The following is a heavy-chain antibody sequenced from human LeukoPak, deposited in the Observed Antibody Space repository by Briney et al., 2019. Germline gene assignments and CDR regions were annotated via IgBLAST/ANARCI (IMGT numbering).Heavy chain of an antibody. CDR3: ARAKYWNYVGYFDY. CDR2: IYQSGST. J-gene: IGHJ4*02. CDR1: GGSISSGSYY. V-gene: IGHV4-61*02. Sequence: SQTLSLTCTVSGGSISSGSYYWSWIRQPAGKGLEWIGSIYQSGSTYYNPSLKSRVTISVDTSKNQFSLKVNSVSASDTAVYYCARAKYWNYVGYFDYWGQGTLVTVSS. D-gene: IGHD1-7*01.